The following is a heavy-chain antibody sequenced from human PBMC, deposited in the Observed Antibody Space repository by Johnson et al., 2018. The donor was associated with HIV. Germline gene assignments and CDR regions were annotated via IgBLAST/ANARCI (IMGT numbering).Heavy chain of an antibody. Sequence: VQLVESGGGVVQPGRSLRLSCAASGFTFDDYAMHWVRQAPGKGLEWVSGISWNSGSIGYADSVKGRFTISRDNSKNTLYLQLNSLRAEDTAVYYCARDVRVVVAATDAFDIWGQGTMVTVSS. D-gene: IGHD2-15*01. V-gene: IGHV3-9*01. J-gene: IGHJ3*02. CDR2: ISWNSGSI. CDR3: ARDVRVVVAATDAFDI. CDR1: GFTFDDYA.